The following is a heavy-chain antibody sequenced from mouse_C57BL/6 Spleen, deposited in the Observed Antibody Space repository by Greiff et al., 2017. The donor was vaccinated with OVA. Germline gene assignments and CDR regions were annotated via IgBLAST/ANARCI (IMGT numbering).Heavy chain of an antibody. CDR1: GYTFTSYW. CDR2: IHPNSGST. J-gene: IGHJ4*01. V-gene: IGHV1-64*01. D-gene: IGHD2-4*01. Sequence: QVQLKQPGAELVKPGASVKLSCKASGYTFTSYWMHWVKQRPGQGLEWIGMIHPNSGSTNYNEKFKSKATLTVDKSSSTAYMQLSSLTSEDSAVYYCARRGYDYDGGYAMDYWGQGTSVTVSS. CDR3: ARRGYDYDGGYAMDY.